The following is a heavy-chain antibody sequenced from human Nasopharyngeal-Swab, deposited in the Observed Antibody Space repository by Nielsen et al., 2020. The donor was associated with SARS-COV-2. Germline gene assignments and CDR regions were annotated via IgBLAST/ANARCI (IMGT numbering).Heavy chain of an antibody. CDR1: GFNFSSYG. J-gene: IGHJ4*02. V-gene: IGHV3-30*18. CDR2: ILYDGSNK. D-gene: IGHD3-22*01. CDR3: AKDYRYYSESSCSIDN. Sequence: SMKIYCAASGFNFSSYGMHWVRQAPGKGLEWVAVILYDGSNKYYADSVKGRITIARDNSKNTLYLQMNSLRAEYTAVYYCAKDYRYYSESSCSIDNWGQGTLVTVSS.